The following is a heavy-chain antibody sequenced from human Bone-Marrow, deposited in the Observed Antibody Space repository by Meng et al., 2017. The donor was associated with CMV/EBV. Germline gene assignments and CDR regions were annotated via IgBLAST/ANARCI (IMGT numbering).Heavy chain of an antibody. D-gene: IGHD6-6*01. J-gene: IGHJ6*01. V-gene: IGHV3-30*04. CDR3: ARDYARQRAGRPIDV. CDR2: ISYDGKNK. Sequence: GGSLRLSCAASGFSFNTYAMHWVRQAPGKVLNWVAVISYDGKNKYYADSVKGRFTVSRDNSRQTLFPHMSSLRSEDTGVFYCARDYARQRAGRPIDVWGQGAGVTGYS. CDR1: GFSFNTYA.